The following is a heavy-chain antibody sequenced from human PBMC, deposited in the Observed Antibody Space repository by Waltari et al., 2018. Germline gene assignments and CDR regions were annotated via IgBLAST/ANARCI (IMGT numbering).Heavy chain of an antibody. Sequence: QVQLVQSGAEVKKPGASVKVSCKASGYTFTSYYMHWVRQAPGQGLEWMGIINPSGGSTSYAQKCQGRVTMTRDTSRSTVYMEVSSLRSEDTAVYYCARGAASMVQGVMYWGQGTLVTVSS. V-gene: IGHV1-46*01. D-gene: IGHD3-10*01. CDR1: GYTFTSYY. CDR3: ARGAASMVQGVMY. CDR2: INPSGGST. J-gene: IGHJ4*02.